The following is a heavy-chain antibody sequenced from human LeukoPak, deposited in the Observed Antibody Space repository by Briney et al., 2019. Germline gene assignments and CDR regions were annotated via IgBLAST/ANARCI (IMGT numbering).Heavy chain of an antibody. D-gene: IGHD4-17*01. V-gene: IGHV3-23*01. CDR2: ISGSGDRT. J-gene: IGHJ3*02. CDR1: GITASSYA. CDR3: AKDPNGDYIGAFDM. Sequence: GGSLRLSCAASGITASSYAMTWVRQAPGKGLEWVSSISGSGDRTMYADSVKGRFTISRDNFKNTLYLQVNSLRAEDTAVYHCAKDPNGDYIGAFDMWGQGTMVTVSS.